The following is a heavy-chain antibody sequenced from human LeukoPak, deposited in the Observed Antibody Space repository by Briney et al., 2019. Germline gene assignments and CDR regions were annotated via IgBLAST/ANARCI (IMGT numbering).Heavy chain of an antibody. V-gene: IGHV4-39*07. D-gene: IGHD1-26*01. CDR1: GGSISSSSYY. CDR2: IYYSGST. CDR3: ARESRIVGATTSAFDI. Sequence: SETLSLTCTVSGGSISSSSYYWGWIRQPPGKGLEWIGSIYYSGSTYYNPSLKSRVTISVDTSKNQFSLKLSSVTAADTAAYYCARESRIVGATTSAFDIWGQGTMVTVSS. J-gene: IGHJ3*02.